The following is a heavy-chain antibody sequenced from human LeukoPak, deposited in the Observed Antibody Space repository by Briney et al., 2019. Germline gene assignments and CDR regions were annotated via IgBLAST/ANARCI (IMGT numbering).Heavy chain of an antibody. CDR3: ARDTRDYYDSSGYPYWYFDL. Sequence: SETLSLTCTVSGGSISSYYWSWIRQPPGKGLEWIGYIYYSGSTNYNPSLKSRVTISVDTSKNQFSLKLSSVTAADTAVYYCARDTRDYYDSSGYPYWYFDLWGRGILVTVSS. J-gene: IGHJ2*01. CDR2: IYYSGST. D-gene: IGHD3-22*01. CDR1: GGSISSYY. V-gene: IGHV4-59*01.